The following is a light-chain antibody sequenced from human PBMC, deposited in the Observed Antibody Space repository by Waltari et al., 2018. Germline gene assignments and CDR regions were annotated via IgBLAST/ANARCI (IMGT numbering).Light chain of an antibody. CDR1: ESVGTD. Sequence: ETVMTQSPATMSVSPGEEVTLSCTASESVGTDVAWYRHKPGQAPRLLIYDAITRATGVPARFSGSGSGTDFTLTINSLQSEDFAIYYCQQSKQWPRRTFGQGTKLEIK. V-gene: IGKV3D-15*01. CDR2: DAI. CDR3: QQSKQWPRRT. J-gene: IGKJ2*01.